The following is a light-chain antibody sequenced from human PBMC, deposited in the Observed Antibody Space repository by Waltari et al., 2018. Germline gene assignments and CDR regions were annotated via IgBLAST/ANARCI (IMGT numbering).Light chain of an antibody. J-gene: IGKJ4*01. CDR1: QGIRNY. Sequence: DIQMTQSPSSLSAFVGDTVTISCRASQGIRNYLAWFPVKPGKAPKSLIYDASSLQSGVPSRFSGSGSGTDFTLTINSLQPEDFATYYCQQYESYPLTFGGGTKVEIK. CDR2: DAS. V-gene: IGKV1-16*01. CDR3: QQYESYPLT.